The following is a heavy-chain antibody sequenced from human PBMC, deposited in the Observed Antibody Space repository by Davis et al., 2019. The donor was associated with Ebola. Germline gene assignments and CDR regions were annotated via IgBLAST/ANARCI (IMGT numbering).Heavy chain of an antibody. Sequence: GGSLRLSCAASGFTFSSYAISWVRQVPGKRLEWVSAISGGGGTTYYEHSVKGRFTISRDTSKNTLYLQMNSLRAEDTAVYYCARAGGSTTLTAPSMDVWGQGTMVTVSS. D-gene: IGHD4-17*01. CDR1: GFTFSSYA. J-gene: IGHJ6*02. V-gene: IGHV3-23*01. CDR2: ISGGGGTT. CDR3: ARAGGSTTLTAPSMDV.